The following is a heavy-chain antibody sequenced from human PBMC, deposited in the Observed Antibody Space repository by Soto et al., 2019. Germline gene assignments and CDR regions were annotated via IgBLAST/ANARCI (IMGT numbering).Heavy chain of an antibody. V-gene: IGHV3-33*01. J-gene: IGHJ4*02. CDR1: GFSFSRYG. Sequence: GGSLRLSCAASGFSFSRYGTHWVRQAPGEGLEWMAVIVNDGSNRDHADTVKGRFTISRDNCKNTLYLQMNSLRAEDTAMYYCARDDYLADNALDYWGQGTLVTVSS. CDR3: ARDDYLADNALDY. D-gene: IGHD3-16*01. CDR2: IVNDGSNR.